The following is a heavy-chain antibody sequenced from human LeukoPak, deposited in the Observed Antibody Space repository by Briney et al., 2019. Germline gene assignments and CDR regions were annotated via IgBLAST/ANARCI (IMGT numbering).Heavy chain of an antibody. CDR2: IYYSGGT. CDR3: AKGHGSGTFYRGLFDS. D-gene: IGHD3-10*01. J-gene: IGHJ4*02. Sequence: KPSETLSLTCAVYGGSFSGYYWSWIRQPPGKGLEWIGYIYYSGGTNDNPSLKGRVTISADTSKNQFSLNLRSVTAADTAVYYCAKGHGSGTFYRGLFDSWGQGIPVTVSS. V-gene: IGHV4-34*11. CDR1: GGSFSGYY.